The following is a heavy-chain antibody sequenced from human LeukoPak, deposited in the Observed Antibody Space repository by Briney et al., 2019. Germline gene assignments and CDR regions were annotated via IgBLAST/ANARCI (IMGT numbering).Heavy chain of an antibody. Sequence: RGSLRLSCAASGVTFDDYGMSWGRQAQGKGLEWVSGVNLNGYTTGYVDSWRGRFTVARDNAKHSLYLQMNSLRAEDTALYYCVTVAGRPASHIDVWGKGTTATVSS. CDR3: VTVAGRPASHIDV. J-gene: IGHJ6*03. D-gene: IGHD1-26*01. CDR2: VNLNGYTT. CDR1: GVTFDDYG. V-gene: IGHV3-20*04.